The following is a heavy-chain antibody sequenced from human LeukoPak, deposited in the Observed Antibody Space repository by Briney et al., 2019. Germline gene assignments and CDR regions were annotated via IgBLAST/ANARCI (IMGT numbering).Heavy chain of an antibody. CDR1: GXSFSAHG. CDR3: ATARNDYDTNGFSVFDY. CDR2: IWYDGSNK. J-gene: IGHJ4*02. V-gene: IGHV3-33*01. D-gene: IGHD3-22*01. Sequence: PGRSLRLSCGASGXSFSAHGMHWVRQAPGKGQEWVAVIWYDGSNKDYADSVKGRFTISRDNSQNTLYLQMNSLRAEDTAVYYCATARNDYDTNGFSVFDYWGQGTLVTVSS.